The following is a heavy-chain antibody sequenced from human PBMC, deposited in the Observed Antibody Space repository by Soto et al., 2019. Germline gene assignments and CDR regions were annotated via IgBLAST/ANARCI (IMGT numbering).Heavy chain of an antibody. CDR1: GGSISSYY. J-gene: IGHJ4*02. CDR2: IYYSGST. V-gene: IGHV4-59*08. Sequence: SETLSLTCPFSGGSISSYYWSWIRQPPGKGLEWIGYIYYSGSTNYNPSLKSRVTISVDTSKNQFSLKLSSVTAADTAVYYCARHLGYGDYFDYWGQGTLVTVSS. D-gene: IGHD4-17*01. CDR3: ARHLGYGDYFDY.